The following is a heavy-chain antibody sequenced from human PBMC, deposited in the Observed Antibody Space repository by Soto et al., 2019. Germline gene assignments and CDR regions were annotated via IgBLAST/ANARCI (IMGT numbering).Heavy chain of an antibody. CDR3: ATQKTPDAFDI. CDR2: FDPEDGET. J-gene: IGHJ3*02. V-gene: IGHV1-24*01. CDR1: GYTXTELS. Sequence: SXKVSYKVSGYTXTELSMNLVRQAPGKGLEWMGGFDPEDGETIYAQKFQGRGTMTDYTSTDTAYIELRRLRSEDTAVYYCATQKTPDAFDIWGQGKMLTVS.